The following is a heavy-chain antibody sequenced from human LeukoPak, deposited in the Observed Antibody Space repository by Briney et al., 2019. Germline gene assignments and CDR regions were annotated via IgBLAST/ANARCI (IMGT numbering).Heavy chain of an antibody. J-gene: IGHJ4*02. CDR1: GFTFRSYE. CDR3: ARMSHTGAFDY. Sequence: PGGALRVSCAAPGFTFRSYEMKWGRQAPGKGVEWVSYITTSGSTVYYGDSVKGRFTISRDNAKNSLDLQMNSLRDEDTAVYYCARMSHTGAFDYWGQGTLVTVSS. V-gene: IGHV3-48*03. CDR2: ITTSGSTV. D-gene: IGHD3-10*01.